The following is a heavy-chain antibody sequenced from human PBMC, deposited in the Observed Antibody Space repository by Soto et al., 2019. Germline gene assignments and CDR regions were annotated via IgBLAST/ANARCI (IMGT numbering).Heavy chain of an antibody. CDR3: ARGYCTNTICDHWFDP. V-gene: IGHV5-51*01. D-gene: IGHD2-8*01. J-gene: IGHJ5*02. CDR1: GYAFTSYW. Sequence: HWDSLNISCTGSGYAFTSYWIAWVRQMPGKGLEWMGIIYPGDSDTRYSPSFQGQVTISADKSITTAYLQWSSLKASDTAMYYCARGYCTNTICDHWFDPWGQGTLVTVSS. CDR2: IYPGDSDT.